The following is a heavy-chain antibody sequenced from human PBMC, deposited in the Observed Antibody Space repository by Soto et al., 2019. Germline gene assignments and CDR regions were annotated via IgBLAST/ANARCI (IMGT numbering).Heavy chain of an antibody. CDR2: IRSKANSYAT. Sequence: ESGGGLVQPGGSLKLSCAASGFTFSGSAMHWVRQASGKGLEWVGRIRSKANSYATAYAASVKGRFTISRDDSKNTAYLQMNSLKTEDTAVYYCTRLGRLGTAVDYWGQGTLVTVSS. CDR3: TRLGRLGTAVDY. D-gene: IGHD1-1*01. V-gene: IGHV3-73*01. CDR1: GFTFSGSA. J-gene: IGHJ4*02.